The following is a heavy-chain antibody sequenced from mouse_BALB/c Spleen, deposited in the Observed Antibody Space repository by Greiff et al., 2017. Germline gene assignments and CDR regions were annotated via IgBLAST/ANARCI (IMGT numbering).Heavy chain of an antibody. Sequence: EVQLVESGGGLVQPGGSLKLSCAASGFTFSSYTMSWVRQTPEKRLEWVAYISNGGGSTYYPDTVKGRFTISRDNAKNTLYLQMSSLKSEDTAMYYCAREGMGPYFDYWGQGTTLTVSS. CDR3: AREGMGPYFDY. J-gene: IGHJ2*01. V-gene: IGHV5-12-2*01. CDR2: ISNGGGST. CDR1: GFTFSSYT. D-gene: IGHD2-3*01.